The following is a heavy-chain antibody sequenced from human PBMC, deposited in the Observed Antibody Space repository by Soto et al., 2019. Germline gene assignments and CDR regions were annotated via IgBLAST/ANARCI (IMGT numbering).Heavy chain of an antibody. Sequence: SATLSLTCSVSGDSISSVAHYWAWIRQPPGKGQEWIGSLYYTGSTYYNPSLKSRVTMSVDTSKNQFSLKLSSVTAADTAVYYCARLWGYYNDYWGQGTLVTVSS. CDR1: GDSISSVAHY. D-gene: IGHD3-22*01. J-gene: IGHJ4*02. CDR2: LYYTGST. V-gene: IGHV4-39*01. CDR3: ARLWGYYNDY.